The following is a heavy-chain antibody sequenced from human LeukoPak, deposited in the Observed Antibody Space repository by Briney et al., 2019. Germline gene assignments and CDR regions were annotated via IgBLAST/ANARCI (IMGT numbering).Heavy chain of an antibody. CDR3: ARDGPGQWLAESKYYYYYYGMDV. Sequence: ASVKVSCKASGYTFTSYGISWVRQAPGQGLEWMGWISAYNGNTNYAQKLQGRVTMTTDTSTSTAYMELRSLRSGDTAVYYCARDGPGQWLAESKYYYYYYGMDVWGKGTTVTVSS. D-gene: IGHD6-19*01. V-gene: IGHV1-18*04. CDR2: ISAYNGNT. J-gene: IGHJ6*04. CDR1: GYTFTSYG.